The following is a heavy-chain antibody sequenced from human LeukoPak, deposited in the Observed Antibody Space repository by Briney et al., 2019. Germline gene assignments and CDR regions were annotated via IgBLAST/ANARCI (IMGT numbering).Heavy chain of an antibody. CDR3: ARWDTAMVNYFDY. J-gene: IGHJ4*02. CDR2: MNPNSGNT. D-gene: IGHD5-18*01. Sequence: GASVKVSCKASGYTFTSYDINWVRQATGQGLEWMGWMNPNSGNTGYAQKFQGRVTMTRNTSISTAYMELSSLRSEDTAVYYCARWDTAMVNYFDYWGQRTLVTVSS. V-gene: IGHV1-8*01. CDR1: GYTFTSYD.